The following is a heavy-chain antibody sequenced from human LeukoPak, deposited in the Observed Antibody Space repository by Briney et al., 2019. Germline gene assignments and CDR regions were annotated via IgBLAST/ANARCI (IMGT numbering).Heavy chain of an antibody. J-gene: IGHJ4*02. Sequence: PGGSLRLSCAASGFTFSSYSMNWVRQAPGKGLEWVSSISSSSSYIYYADSVKGRFTISRDNAKNSLYLQMNSLRAEDTAVYYCARGGCDFWSGFHPKSYFDYWGQGTLVTVSS. CDR3: ARGGCDFWSGFHPKSYFDY. CDR1: GFTFSSYS. D-gene: IGHD3-3*01. CDR2: ISSSSSYI. V-gene: IGHV3-21*01.